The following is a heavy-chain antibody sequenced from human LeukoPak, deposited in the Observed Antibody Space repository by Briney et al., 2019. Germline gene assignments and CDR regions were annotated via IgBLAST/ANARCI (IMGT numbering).Heavy chain of an antibody. CDR1: GYTFTSYA. CDR2: INAGNGNT. V-gene: IGHV1-3*01. J-gene: IGHJ4*02. D-gene: IGHD3-9*01. CDR3: ARDYWATGYFDY. Sequence: GASVKVSCKASGYTFTSYAMHWVRQAPGQRLEWMGWINAGNGNTKYSQKFQGRVTITRDTSASTAYVELSSLRSEDTAVYYCARDYWATGYFDYWGQGTLVTVSS.